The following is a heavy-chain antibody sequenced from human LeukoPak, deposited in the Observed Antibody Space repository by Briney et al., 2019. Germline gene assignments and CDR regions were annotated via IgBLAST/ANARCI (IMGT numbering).Heavy chain of an antibody. CDR2: ISHSGST. CDR3: ARASTLNYYFGMDV. D-gene: IGHD5/OR15-5a*01. J-gene: IGHJ6*02. Sequence: SETLSLTCAVYGGSFSGYYWSWIRQPPGKGLEWIGEISHSGSTNYNPSLKSRVTISVDTSKNQFSLKLSSVTAADTAVYYCARASTLNYYFGMDVWGQGTTVTVSS. V-gene: IGHV4-34*01. CDR1: GGSFSGYY.